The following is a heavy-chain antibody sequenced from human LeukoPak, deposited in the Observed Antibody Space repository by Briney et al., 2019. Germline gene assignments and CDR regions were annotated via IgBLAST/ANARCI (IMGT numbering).Heavy chain of an antibody. CDR3: ARARRSSPYYSYYHLDL. CDR2: IYTSGST. Sequence: PSETLSLTCTVSGGSISSYYWSWIRQPAGKGLEWIGRIYTSGSTNYNPSLKSRVTMSVDTSKNQFSLKLSSVTAADTAVYYCARARRSSPYYSYYHLDLWGKGPTVPVPS. D-gene: IGHD6-6*01. CDR1: GGSISSYY. J-gene: IGHJ6*03. V-gene: IGHV4-4*07.